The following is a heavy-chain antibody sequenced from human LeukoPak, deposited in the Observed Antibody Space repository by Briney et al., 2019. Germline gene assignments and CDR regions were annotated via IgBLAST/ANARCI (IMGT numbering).Heavy chain of an antibody. CDR2: ISAYNGNT. CDR3: ARDLVVGATPGYDY. D-gene: IGHD1-26*01. Sequence: GASVKVSCKASGYTXTSYGISWVRQAPGQGLEWTVWISAYNGNTNYAQKLQGRVTMTTDTSTSTAYMELRSLRSDDTAVYYCARDLVVGATPGYDYWGQGTLVTVSS. CDR1: GYTXTSYG. J-gene: IGHJ4*02. V-gene: IGHV1-18*01.